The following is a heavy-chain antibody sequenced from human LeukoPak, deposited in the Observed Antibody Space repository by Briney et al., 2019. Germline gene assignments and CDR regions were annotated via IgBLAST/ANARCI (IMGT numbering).Heavy chain of an antibody. J-gene: IGHJ6*03. Sequence: SETLSLTCTVSVGSNSSYYWSWIRQPPGKGLEGIGYIYTSGSTNYNPPLKSRVTISVDTSKNQFYLKMSSVTAADTGEYYCARRWVGDVMAGITGTGYYYYYMDVWGKGTTVTVSS. V-gene: IGHV4-4*08. CDR2: IYTSGST. D-gene: IGHD1-7*01. CDR3: ARRWVGDVMAGITGTGYYYYYMDV. CDR1: VGSNSSYY.